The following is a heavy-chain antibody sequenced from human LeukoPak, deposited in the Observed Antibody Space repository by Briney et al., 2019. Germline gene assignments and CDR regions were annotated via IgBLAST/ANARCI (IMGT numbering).Heavy chain of an antibody. J-gene: IGHJ5*02. Sequence: SVKVSCKASGGTFSSYAISWVRQAPGQGLEWMGGIIPIFGTANYAQKFQGRVTITADKSTSTAYMELSSLKSEDTAVYYCARIAAAGTDRWFDPWGQGTLVTVSS. CDR2: IIPIFGTA. CDR1: GGTFSSYA. CDR3: ARIAAAGTDRWFDP. V-gene: IGHV1-69*06. D-gene: IGHD6-13*01.